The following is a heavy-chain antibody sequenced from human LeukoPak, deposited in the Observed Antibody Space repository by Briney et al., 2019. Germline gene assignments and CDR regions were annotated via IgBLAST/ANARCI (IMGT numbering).Heavy chain of an antibody. J-gene: IGHJ4*02. CDR1: GITASSYA. Sequence: GGSLRLSCAASGITASSYAMTWVRQAPGKGLEWVSSISGSGDRTMYADSVKGRFTISRDNFKDTLYLQMNSLRAEDTAVYHCAKSGSSGYPSYFDYWGQGTLVTVSS. CDR3: AKSGSSGYPSYFDY. CDR2: ISGSGDRT. D-gene: IGHD3-22*01. V-gene: IGHV3-23*01.